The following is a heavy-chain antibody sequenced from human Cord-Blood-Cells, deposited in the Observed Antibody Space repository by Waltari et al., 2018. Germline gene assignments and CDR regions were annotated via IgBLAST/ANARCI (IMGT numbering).Heavy chain of an antibody. D-gene: IGHD3-10*01. J-gene: IGHJ4*02. CDR1: GFTFSSYG. CDR3: AKFGSVSSDFDY. CDR2: ISYDGSNK. V-gene: IGHV3-30*18. Sequence: QVQLVESGGGVVQPGRSLRLSCAASGFTFSSYGMHWVRQAPGKGLGWVEVISYDGSNKYYADAVKGRFTISRDNSKNTVYLQMNSLRAEDTAVYYCAKFGSVSSDFDYWGQGTLVTVSS.